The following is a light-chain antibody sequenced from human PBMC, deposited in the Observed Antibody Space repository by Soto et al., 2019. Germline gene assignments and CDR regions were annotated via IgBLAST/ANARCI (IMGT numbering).Light chain of an antibody. V-gene: IGLV6-57*04. CDR1: SGSIASNY. Sequence: NFMLTQPHSVSESPGKTVTISCTRRSGSIASNYVQWYQQRPGSAPTTVIYEDNQRPSGVPDRFSGSIDSSSNSASLTISGLKTEDEADDYCQSYDSSNVVFGGGTKLTVL. J-gene: IGLJ2*01. CDR3: QSYDSSNVV. CDR2: EDN.